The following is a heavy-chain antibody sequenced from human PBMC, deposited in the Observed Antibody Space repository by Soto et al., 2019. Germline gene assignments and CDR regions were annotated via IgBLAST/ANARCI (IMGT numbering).Heavy chain of an antibody. CDR1: GGSFSGYY. CDR3: ATERKPGIEVAVDVDAFDI. D-gene: IGHD6-19*01. CDR2: INHSGST. V-gene: IGHV4-34*01. Sequence: PSETLSLTCAVYGGSFSGYYWSWIRQPPGKGLEWIGEINHSGSTNYNPSLKSRVTISVDTSKNQFSLKLSSVTAADTAVYYCATERKPGIEVAVDVDAFDIWGQGTMVTVSS. J-gene: IGHJ3*02.